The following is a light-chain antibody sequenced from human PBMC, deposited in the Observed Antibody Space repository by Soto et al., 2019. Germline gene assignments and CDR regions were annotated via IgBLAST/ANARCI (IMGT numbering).Light chain of an antibody. CDR1: QSISTW. J-gene: IGKJ1*01. CDR3: QQYNPYSWT. Sequence: DIQMTQSPSTLSASVGDRVTITCRAGQSISTWLAWYQQKPGQAPKLLISAASNLESGVPSRFSGSGSGTECTLTISGLQPDDFATCYCQQYNPYSWTFGQGTKV. V-gene: IGKV1-5*01. CDR2: AAS.